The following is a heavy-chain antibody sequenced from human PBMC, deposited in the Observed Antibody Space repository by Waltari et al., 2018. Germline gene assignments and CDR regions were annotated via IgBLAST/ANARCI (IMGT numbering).Heavy chain of an antibody. CDR1: GFTFGDYA. CDR3: TRDSGDYDASCDAFDI. Sequence: EVQLVESGGGLVQPGRSLRLSCTASGFTFGDYAMSWVRQAPGKGLEWVGFIRSKAYGGTTEYAASVKGRFTISRDDSKSIAYLQMNSLKTEDTAVYYCTRDSGDYDASCDAFDIWGQGTMVTVSS. J-gene: IGHJ3*02. V-gene: IGHV3-49*04. D-gene: IGHD4-17*01. CDR2: IRSKAYGGTT.